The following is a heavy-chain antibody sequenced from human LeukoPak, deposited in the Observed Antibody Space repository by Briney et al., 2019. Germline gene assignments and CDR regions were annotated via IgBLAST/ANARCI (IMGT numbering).Heavy chain of an antibody. D-gene: IGHD2-15*01. CDR1: GGSISSYY. J-gene: IGHJ5*02. CDR2: IYYSGST. Sequence: PSETMSLTCTVSGGSISSYYWSWIRQPPGKGLEWIGYIYYSGSTNYNPSLKSRVTISVDTSKNQFSLKLSSVTAADTAVYYRARQVAGYCSGGSCYDNWFDPWGQGALVTVSS. CDR3: ARQVAGYCSGGSCYDNWFDP. V-gene: IGHV4-59*08.